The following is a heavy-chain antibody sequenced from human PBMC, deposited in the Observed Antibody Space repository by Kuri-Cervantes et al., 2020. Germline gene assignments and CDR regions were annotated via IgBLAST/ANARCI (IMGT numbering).Heavy chain of an antibody. Sequence: GGSLRLSCAASGFTFSSYSMNWVRQAPGKGLEWVSYISSSGSTIYYAGSVKGRFTISRDNAKNSLYLQMNSLRAEDTAVYYCASGAALDAFDVWGQGTMVTVSS. V-gene: IGHV3-48*04. J-gene: IGHJ3*01. CDR1: GFTFSSYS. D-gene: IGHD6-6*01. CDR2: ISSSGSTI. CDR3: ASGAALDAFDV.